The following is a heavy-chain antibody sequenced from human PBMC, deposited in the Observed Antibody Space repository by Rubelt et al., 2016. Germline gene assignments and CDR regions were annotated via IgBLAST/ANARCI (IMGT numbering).Heavy chain of an antibody. CDR2: IDSDGSTR. D-gene: IGHD1-7*01. Sequence: EVQLVESGGGLVQPGGSLRLSCAASGFSFSTYWMSWVRQAPGKGLVWVSHIDSDGSTRSYADPVKGRFAISRDNSKNTRFLQMNSLRAEDTAVYFCARRGTGTYGIDYWGQGTLVTVSS. CDR3: ARRGTGTYGIDY. V-gene: IGHV3-74*02. CDR1: GFSFSTYW. J-gene: IGHJ4*02.